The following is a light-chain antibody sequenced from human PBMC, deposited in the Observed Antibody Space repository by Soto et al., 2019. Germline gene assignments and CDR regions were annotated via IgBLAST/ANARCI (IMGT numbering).Light chain of an antibody. CDR2: AAS. J-gene: IGKJ1*01. CDR3: QQYGSSLWT. V-gene: IGKV3-20*01. Sequence: EIVLTQSPGTLSLSPGERATLSCRASQSVSSSYLAWYQQKPGQAPRLLIYAASSRATGIPDRFSGSGSGTDFTLTISRLEPEDFAVYSCQQYGSSLWTFVQGTKVEIK. CDR1: QSVSSSY.